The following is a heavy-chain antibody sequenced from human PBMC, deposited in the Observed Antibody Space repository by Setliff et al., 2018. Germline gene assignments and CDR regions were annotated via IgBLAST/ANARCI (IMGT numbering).Heavy chain of an antibody. V-gene: IGHV3-21*01. CDR2: FTHSGVT. CDR3: ARDCGWYYYDSSGYYDY. D-gene: IGHD3-22*01. J-gene: IGHJ4*02. Sequence: PGGSLRLSCAASGFTFSSYAMHWVRQAPGKGLEWVSVFTHSGVTYYTPSAKGRFVISRDNANNSLYLQMNSLRAEDTAVYYCARDCGWYYYDSSGYYDYWGQGTLVTVSS. CDR1: GFTFSSYA.